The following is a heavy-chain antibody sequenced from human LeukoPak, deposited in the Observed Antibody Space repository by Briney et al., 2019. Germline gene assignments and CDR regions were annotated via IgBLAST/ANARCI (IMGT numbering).Heavy chain of an antibody. J-gene: IGHJ4*02. CDR3: ARDRGAATGTASLDY. V-gene: IGHV3-21*01. CDR1: GFTFRTYS. Sequence: GGSLRLPCAASGFTFRTYSMNWVRQAPGKGLEWVSGISSSSSHIYYADSVKGRFTISRDNAKNSLYLQMNSVRAEDTAVYYCARDRGAATGTASLDYWGQGTLVTVSS. CDR2: ISSSSSHI. D-gene: IGHD1-1*01.